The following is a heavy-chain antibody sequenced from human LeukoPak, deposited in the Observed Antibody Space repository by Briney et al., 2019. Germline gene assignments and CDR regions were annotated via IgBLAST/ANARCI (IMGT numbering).Heavy chain of an antibody. D-gene: IGHD4-11*01. CDR2: IFTSGFT. Sequence: SETLSLTCTVSGASMSSDDYYWTWLRQPAGGGLEWIGRIFTSGFTDYNPSLRSRVTISLDTSKNQFSLDLSSVTAADTAVYFCTGVYSSLWYKWFDPWGQGTLVTVSS. CDR1: GASMSSDDYY. J-gene: IGHJ5*02. V-gene: IGHV4-61*02. CDR3: TGVYSSLWYKWFDP.